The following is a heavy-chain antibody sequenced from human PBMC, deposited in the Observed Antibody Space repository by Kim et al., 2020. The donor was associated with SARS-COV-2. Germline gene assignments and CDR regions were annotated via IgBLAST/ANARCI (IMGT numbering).Heavy chain of an antibody. J-gene: IGHJ4*02. D-gene: IGHD2-21*01. CDR3: ARETINCGGDCYDY. Sequence: GGSLRLSCAASVFTFSNYEFNRVRQAPGKGLEWISYISTSGDNIYYAHSVKGRFTVSRDSAKNSLYLQMDSLRDEDSAVYYCARETINCGGDCYDYWGQG. CDR2: ISTSGDNI. CDR1: VFTFSNYE. V-gene: IGHV3-48*03.